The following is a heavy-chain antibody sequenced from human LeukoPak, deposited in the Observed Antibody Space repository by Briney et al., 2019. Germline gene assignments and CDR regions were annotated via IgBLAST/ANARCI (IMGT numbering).Heavy chain of an antibody. CDR3: ARLGGSYYTY. CDR2: IKQDGGEK. CDR1: GFAFSIYW. D-gene: IGHD1-26*01. V-gene: IGHV3-7*01. J-gene: IGHJ4*02. Sequence: GGSLRLSCVASGFAFSIYWMSWVRQAPGKGPEWVANIKQDGGEKYYVDSVKGRFTISRDNAKNSLFLQMNSLRVEDTAVYYCARLGGSYYTYWGQGTLVTVSS.